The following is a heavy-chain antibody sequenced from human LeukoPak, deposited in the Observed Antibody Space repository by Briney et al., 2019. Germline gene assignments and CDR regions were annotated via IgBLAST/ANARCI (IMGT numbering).Heavy chain of an antibody. Sequence: GGSLRLSCAASGLTFNNYAMNWVRQAPGKGLEWVSSISGGGETTYYADSAKGRFTISRDNSQNTLYLQMNSLGAEDTAVYYCARDYADYVGYFFFDYWGQGTLVTVSS. J-gene: IGHJ4*02. CDR2: ISGGGETT. CDR1: GLTFNNYA. D-gene: IGHD4-17*01. CDR3: ARDYADYVGYFFFDY. V-gene: IGHV3-23*01.